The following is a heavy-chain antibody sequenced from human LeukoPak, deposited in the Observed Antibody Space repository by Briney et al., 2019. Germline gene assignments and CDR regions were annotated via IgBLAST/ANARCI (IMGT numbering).Heavy chain of an antibody. Sequence: GGSLRLSCAASGFTVSSNYMSWVRQAPGKGLEWVSVIYSGGSTYYADSVKGRFTISRDNSKNTLYLQMNSLRAEDTAVYYCAIGYDSDAFDIWGQGTMVTVSS. CDR3: AIGYDSDAFDI. V-gene: IGHV3-66*01. J-gene: IGHJ3*02. D-gene: IGHD5-12*01. CDR2: IYSGGST. CDR1: GFTVSSNY.